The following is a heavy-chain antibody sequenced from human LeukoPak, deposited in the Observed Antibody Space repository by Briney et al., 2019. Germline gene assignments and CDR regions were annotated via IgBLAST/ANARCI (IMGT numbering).Heavy chain of an antibody. D-gene: IGHD3-10*01. CDR3: ARDYYSSGSYSHYYYYYYMDV. V-gene: IGHV1-8*03. CDR1: GYTFTSYD. J-gene: IGHJ6*03. CDR2: MNPNSGNT. Sequence: ASVKVSCKASGYTFTSYDINWVRQATGQALEWLGWMNPNSGNTGYAQKFRRRVTITRNTSISTAYMDLSSLRPEDTAVYYCARDYYSSGSYSHYYYYYYMDVWGKGTTVTVSS.